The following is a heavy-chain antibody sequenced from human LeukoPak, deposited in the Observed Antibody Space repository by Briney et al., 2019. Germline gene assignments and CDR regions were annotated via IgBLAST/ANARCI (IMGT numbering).Heavy chain of an antibody. CDR3: ASSTIAAAGTLSFDY. CDR2: MYYSGST. J-gene: IGHJ4*02. CDR1: GGSISSYY. D-gene: IGHD6-13*01. Sequence: PSETLSLTCTVSGGSISSYYWSWIRQPPGKGLEWIGYMYYSGSTNYNPSLKSRVTISVDTSKNQFSLKLSSVTAADTAVYYCASSTIAAAGTLSFDYWGQGTLVTVSS. V-gene: IGHV4-59*08.